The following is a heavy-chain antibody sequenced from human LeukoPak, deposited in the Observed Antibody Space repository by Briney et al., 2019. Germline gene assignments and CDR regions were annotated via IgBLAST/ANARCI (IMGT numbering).Heavy chain of an antibody. D-gene: IGHD3-22*01. V-gene: IGHV3-23*01. CDR1: GFTFSSYA. CDR2: ISGSGGST. CDR3: AKDRVGVTMIVVVITTGAFDI. Sequence: PGRSLRLSCAASGFTFSSYAMSWVRQAPGKGLEWVSAISGSGGSTYYADSVKGRFTISRDNSKNTLYLQMNSLRAEDTAVYYCAKDRVGVTMIVVVITTGAFDIWGQGTMVTVSS. J-gene: IGHJ3*02.